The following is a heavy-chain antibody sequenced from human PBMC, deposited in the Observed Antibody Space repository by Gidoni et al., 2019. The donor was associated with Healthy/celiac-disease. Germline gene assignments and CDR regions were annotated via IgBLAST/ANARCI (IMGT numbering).Heavy chain of an antibody. Sequence: EVQLLESGGGLVQPGGSLILSCAASGFTFSSYAMSWVRQAPGKGLEWVSAISGSGGSTYYADSVKGRFTIARDNSKNTRYRQMNSLRAEDTAVYYCAKDSSSGVWGQGTLVTVSS. CDR2: ISGSGGST. CDR1: GFTFSSYA. V-gene: IGHV3-23*01. J-gene: IGHJ4*02. D-gene: IGHD6-13*01. CDR3: AKDSSSGV.